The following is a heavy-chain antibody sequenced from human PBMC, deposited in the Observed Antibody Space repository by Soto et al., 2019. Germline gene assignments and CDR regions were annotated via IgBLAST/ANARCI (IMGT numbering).Heavy chain of an antibody. CDR2: ISGGGDST. CDR1: GFTFSSYA. J-gene: IGHJ4*02. D-gene: IGHD1-26*01. Sequence: GGSLRLSCAASGFTFSSYAMSWVRQAPGKGLEWVSAISGGGDSTYYADSVKGRFTISRENSKNTLYLQMNSLRAEDTAVYYCAKRAFSGSRRDDSWGQGTLVTVSS. V-gene: IGHV3-23*01. CDR3: AKRAFSGSRRDDS.